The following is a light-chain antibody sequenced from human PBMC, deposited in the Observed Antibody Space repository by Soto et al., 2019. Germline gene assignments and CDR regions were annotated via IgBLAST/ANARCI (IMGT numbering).Light chain of an antibody. CDR1: SSNIGGNT. CDR2: SND. Sequence: QSVLTQPPSASGTPGQRVTMSCSGSSSNIGGNTVNWYQQMPGTAPKLLIYSNDKRPSGVPDRLSGSKSGTSASLAISGRESEDDADYYCAAWDDSVNGWVFGGGTKLTVL. CDR3: AAWDDSVNGWV. V-gene: IGLV1-44*01. J-gene: IGLJ3*02.